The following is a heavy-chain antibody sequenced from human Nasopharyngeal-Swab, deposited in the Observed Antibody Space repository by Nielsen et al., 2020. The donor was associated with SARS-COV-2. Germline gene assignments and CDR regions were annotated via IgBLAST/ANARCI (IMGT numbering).Heavy chain of an antibody. J-gene: IGHJ4*02. V-gene: IGHV3-21*04. D-gene: IGHD5-12*01. CDR3: ATEWLRFMVVPPLDY. Sequence: GESLKISCAASGFTFSSYSMNWVRQAPGKGLEWVSSISSSSSYIYYADSVKGRFTISRDNSKNTLYLQMNSLRAEDTAVYYCATEWLRFMVVPPLDYWGQGTLVTVSS. CDR2: ISSSSSYI. CDR1: GFTFSSYS.